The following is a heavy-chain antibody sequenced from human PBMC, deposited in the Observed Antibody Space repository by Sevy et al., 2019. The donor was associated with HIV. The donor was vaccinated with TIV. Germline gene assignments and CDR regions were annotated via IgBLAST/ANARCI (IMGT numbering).Heavy chain of an antibody. CDR1: GFPFSSYA. V-gene: IGHV3-30*02. J-gene: IGHJ3*02. D-gene: IGHD3-22*01. CDR2: IQSDGGNQ. CDR3: AKNPYDNNAFDI. Sequence: GGSLRLSCTASGFPFSSYAIHWIRQAPGKGLEWVAYIQSDGGNQYYGDSVKGRFTISRDNSKNTVYLQMNSLRVEDMAVYYCAKNPYDNNAFDIWGRGTMVTVSS.